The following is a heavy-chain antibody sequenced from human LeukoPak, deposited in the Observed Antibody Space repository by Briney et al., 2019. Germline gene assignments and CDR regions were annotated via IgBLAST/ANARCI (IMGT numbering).Heavy chain of an antibody. V-gene: IGHV3-21*01. D-gene: IGHD3-10*01. CDR3: ARTSGDH. J-gene: IGHJ4*02. CDR1: GFTFSTYF. CDR2: ISGSSYL. Sequence: ESGGSLRLSCAAAGFTFSTYFMSWVRQAPGKGLEWVSSISGSSYLYYANSVKGRFTISRDNPKNSLYLQMNSLRAEDTAVYYCARTSGDHWGQGTLVTVSS.